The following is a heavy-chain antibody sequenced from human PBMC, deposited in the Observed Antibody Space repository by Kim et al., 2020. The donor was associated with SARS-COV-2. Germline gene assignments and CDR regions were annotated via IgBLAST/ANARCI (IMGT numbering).Heavy chain of an antibody. CDR3: ARAWDSQYNWFDP. Sequence: SVKVSCKASGGTFSSYAISWVRQAPGQGLEWMGGIIPIFGTANYAQKFQGRVTITADESTSTAYMELSSLRSEDTAVYYCARAWDSQYNWFDPWGQGTLVTVSS. J-gene: IGHJ5*02. V-gene: IGHV1-69*13. CDR2: IIPIFGTA. D-gene: IGHD1-26*01. CDR1: GGTFSSYA.